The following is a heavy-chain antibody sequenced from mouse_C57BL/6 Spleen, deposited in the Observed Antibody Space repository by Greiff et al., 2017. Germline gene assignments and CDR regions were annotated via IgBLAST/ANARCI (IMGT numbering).Heavy chain of an antibody. Sequence: VQLQQSGAELVRPGTSVKVSCKASGYAFTNYLIEWVKQRPGQGLEWIGVINPGSGGTNYNEKFKGKATLTADKSSSTAYMQLSSLTSEDSAVXFCARGGSWFAYWGQGTLVTVSA. J-gene: IGHJ3*01. CDR1: GYAFTNYL. V-gene: IGHV1-54*01. CDR2: INPGSGGT. CDR3: ARGGSWFAY.